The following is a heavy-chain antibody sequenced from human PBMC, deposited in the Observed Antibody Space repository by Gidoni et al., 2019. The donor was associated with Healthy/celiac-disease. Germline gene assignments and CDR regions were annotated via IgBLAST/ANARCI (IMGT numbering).Heavy chain of an antibody. CDR2: IVVGSGNT. J-gene: IGHJ6*02. Sequence: QMQLVQSGPEVKKPGTSVKVSCKASGFTFTSSAVQWVRQARGQRLEWIGWIVVGSGNTNYAQKFQERVTITRDMSTSTAYMELSSLRSEDTAVYYCAAGLWELLPFPYYYYYGMDVWGQGTTVTVSS. V-gene: IGHV1-58*01. CDR3: AAGLWELLPFPYYYYYGMDV. D-gene: IGHD1-26*01. CDR1: GFTFTSSA.